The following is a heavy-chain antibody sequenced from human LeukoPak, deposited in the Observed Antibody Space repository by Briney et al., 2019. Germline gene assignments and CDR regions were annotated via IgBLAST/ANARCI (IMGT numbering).Heavy chain of an antibody. CDR2: IIPIFGTA. D-gene: IGHD5-18*01. Sequence: SVKVSCKASGGTFSSYAISWVRQAPGRGLEWMGGIIPIFGTANYAQKFQGRVTVTADESTSTAYMELSSLRSEDTAVYYCARGGYSRFDYWGQGTLVTVSS. CDR3: ARGGYSRFDY. CDR1: GGTFSSYA. V-gene: IGHV1-69*13. J-gene: IGHJ4*02.